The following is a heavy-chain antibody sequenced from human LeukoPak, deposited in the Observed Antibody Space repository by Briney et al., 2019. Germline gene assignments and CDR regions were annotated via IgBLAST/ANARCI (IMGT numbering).Heavy chain of an antibody. Sequence: GESLKISCKVSGYIFTTYWIGWARQMPGKGLEWMGIIYPGDSDTRYSPSFQGQVTISADKSISTAYLQWSSLKASDTAMCYCARGGGGKYNWFDPWGQGTLVTVSS. CDR2: IYPGDSDT. J-gene: IGHJ5*02. V-gene: IGHV5-51*01. D-gene: IGHD3-16*01. CDR1: GYIFTTYW. CDR3: ARGGGGKYNWFDP.